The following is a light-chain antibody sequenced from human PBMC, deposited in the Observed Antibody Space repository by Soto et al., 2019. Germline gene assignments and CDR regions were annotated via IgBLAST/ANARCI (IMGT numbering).Light chain of an antibody. CDR2: GAS. CDR1: QSVRSSH. J-gene: IGKJ1*01. CDR3: QQYGSSGT. V-gene: IGKV3-20*01. Sequence: EIVLTQSPDTLSLSPGERATLSCRASQSVRSSHLVWYQQKPGQAPRLLIYGASSRATGIPDRFSGSGSGTDFTLTVSRLEPEDFAVYYCQQYGSSGTFGQGTKVEIK.